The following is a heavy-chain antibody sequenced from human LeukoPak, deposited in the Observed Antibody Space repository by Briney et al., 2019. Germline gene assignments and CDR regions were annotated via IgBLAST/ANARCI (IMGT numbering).Heavy chain of an antibody. CDR3: AREEGVRGYSYGYYYYGMDV. V-gene: IGHV3-33*01. Sequence: GRSLRLSCAASGFTFSSYGMHWVRQAPGKGLEWVEVIWYDGSNKYYADSVKGRFTISRDNSKNTLYLQMNNLRAEDTAVYYCAREEGVRGYSYGYYYYGMDVWGKGTTVTVSS. CDR1: GFTFSSYG. CDR2: IWYDGSNK. J-gene: IGHJ6*04. D-gene: IGHD5-18*01.